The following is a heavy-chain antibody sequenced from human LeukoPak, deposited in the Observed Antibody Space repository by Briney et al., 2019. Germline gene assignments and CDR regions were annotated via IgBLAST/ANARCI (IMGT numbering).Heavy chain of an antibody. Sequence: ASVTVSFTVSGYTLTELSMHWVRQAPGKGLEWMGGFDPEDGETIYAQKFQGRVTMTEDTSTDTAYMELSSLRSEDTAVYYCATVAVAHYYYYGMDVWGQGTTVTVSS. V-gene: IGHV1-24*01. CDR2: FDPEDGET. CDR3: ATVAVAHYYYYGMDV. CDR1: GYTLTELS. J-gene: IGHJ6*02. D-gene: IGHD6-19*01.